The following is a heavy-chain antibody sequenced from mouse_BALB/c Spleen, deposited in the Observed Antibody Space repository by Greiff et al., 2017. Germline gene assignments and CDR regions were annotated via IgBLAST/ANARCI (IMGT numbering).Heavy chain of an antibody. J-gene: IGHJ4*01. Sequence: VHLQQSGPELVKPGASVKISCKASGYTFTDYYMNWVKQSHGKSLEWIGLVNPKNGGTSSNKKFKGKATLTVDKSSSTAYLELRSLTSEDSAVYYCAFYGYNPSDYYAMDYWGQGTSVTVSA. V-gene: IGHV1-26*01. CDR3: AFYGYNPSDYYAMDY. CDR2: VNPKNGGT. CDR1: GYTFTDYY. D-gene: IGHD2-2*01.